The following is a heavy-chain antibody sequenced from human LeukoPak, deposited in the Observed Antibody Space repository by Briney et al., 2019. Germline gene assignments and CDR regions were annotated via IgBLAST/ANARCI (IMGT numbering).Heavy chain of an antibody. J-gene: IGHJ4*02. CDR2: IYYSGST. CDR1: GGSISSYY. V-gene: IGHV4-59*01. D-gene: IGHD4-17*01. Sequence: SETLSLTCTVSGGSISSYYWSWLRQPPGKGLEWIGYIYYSGSTNYNPSLKSRVTISVDTSKNQFSLKLSSVTAADTTVYYCARGGPTVTNEFDYWGQGTLVTVSS. CDR3: ARGGPTVTNEFDY.